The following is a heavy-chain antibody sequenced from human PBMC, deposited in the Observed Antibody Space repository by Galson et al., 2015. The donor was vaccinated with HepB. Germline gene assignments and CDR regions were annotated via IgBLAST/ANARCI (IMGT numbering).Heavy chain of an antibody. Sequence: SLRLSCAASGFTFSSYAMHWVRQAPGKGLEYVSAISSNGGSTYYADSVKGRFTISRDNSKNTLYLQMSSLRAEDTAVYYCVRSSSSWYGYWGQGTLVTVSS. CDR3: VRSSSSWYGY. D-gene: IGHD6-13*01. CDR1: GFTFSSYA. V-gene: IGHV3-64D*06. CDR2: ISSNGGST. J-gene: IGHJ4*02.